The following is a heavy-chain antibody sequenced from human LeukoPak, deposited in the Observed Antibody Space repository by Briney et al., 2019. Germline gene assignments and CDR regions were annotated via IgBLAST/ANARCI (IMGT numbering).Heavy chain of an antibody. J-gene: IGHJ4*02. CDR2: IYYSGST. D-gene: IGHD6-19*01. CDR3: ARESVYSSGWQSVD. V-gene: IGHV4-31*03. CDR1: GGSISSGGYY. Sequence: SETLSLTCTVSGGSISSGGYYWSWIRQHPGKGLEWIEYIYYSGSTYYNPSLKSRVTISVDTSKNQFSLKLSSVTAADTAVYYCARESVYSSGWQSVDWGQGTLVTVSS.